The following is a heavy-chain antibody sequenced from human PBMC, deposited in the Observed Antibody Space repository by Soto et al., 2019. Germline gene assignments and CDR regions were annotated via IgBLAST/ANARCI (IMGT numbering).Heavy chain of an antibody. CDR1: GYTFTGYY. J-gene: IGHJ4*02. CDR2: INPNSGGT. Sequence: ASVKVSCKASGYTFTGYYMHWVRQAPGQGLEWMGWINPNSGGTNYAQKFQGWVTMTRDTSISTAYMELSRLRSDDTAVYYCATDQPPGYSSGWLFDYGGRGTLVTVSS. V-gene: IGHV1-2*04. D-gene: IGHD6-19*01. CDR3: ATDQPPGYSSGWLFDY.